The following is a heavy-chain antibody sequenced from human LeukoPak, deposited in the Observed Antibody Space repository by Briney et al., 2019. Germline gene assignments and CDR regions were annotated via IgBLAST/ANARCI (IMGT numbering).Heavy chain of an antibody. J-gene: IGHJ3*02. V-gene: IGHV4-38-2*02. CDR2: IYHSGNS. Sequence: SETLSLTCTVSSYAISSGYYWGWIRQPPGKGLEWIGHIYHSGNSYYKPSLKSRVTISVDTSKNQFSLKLNSVTAADTAVNYCAKTLFHHFDWFEREYPSDAFDIWGQGTMVTVSS. CDR1: SYAISSGYY. CDR3: AKTLFHHFDWFEREYPSDAFDI. D-gene: IGHD3-9*01.